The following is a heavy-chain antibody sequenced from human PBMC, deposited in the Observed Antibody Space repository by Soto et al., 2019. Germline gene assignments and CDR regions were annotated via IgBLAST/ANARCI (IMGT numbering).Heavy chain of an antibody. Sequence: EVQLLDSGGGLVQPGGSLRLSCAASGFTFSNYAMTWVRQGPGKGLEWVSGISGSGGRSYYADSVKGRFTISRDNSKSTLYLQMISLRAEDRAVYYCAKAYFVWSSEQPYYFDYWGQGTLITVSS. J-gene: IGHJ4*02. D-gene: IGHD3-16*01. V-gene: IGHV3-23*01. CDR3: AKAYFVWSSEQPYYFDY. CDR2: ISGSGGRS. CDR1: GFTFSNYA.